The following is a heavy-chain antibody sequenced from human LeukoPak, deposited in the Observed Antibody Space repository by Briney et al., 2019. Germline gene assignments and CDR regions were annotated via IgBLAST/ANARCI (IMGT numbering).Heavy chain of an antibody. CDR1: GVSISSNSYY. CDR2: IYYSGST. Sequence: SETLSLTCTVSGVSISSNSYYWGWIRQPPGKGLEWIGSIYYSGSTYYNPSLKSRVTISVDTSKNQSSLKLSSVTAADTAVYYCARKRIQLWGLTWYYMDVWGKGTTVTVSS. V-gene: IGHV4-39*01. J-gene: IGHJ6*03. D-gene: IGHD5-18*01. CDR3: ARKRIQLWGLTWYYMDV.